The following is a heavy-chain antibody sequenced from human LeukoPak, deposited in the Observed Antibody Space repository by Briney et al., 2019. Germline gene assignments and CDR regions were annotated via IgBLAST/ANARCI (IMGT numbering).Heavy chain of an antibody. CDR2: IYYSGST. V-gene: IGHV4-59*01. Sequence: PSETLSLTCTVSGESISGFYWNWIRQPPGKGLEWIGYIYYSGSTNYSPSLKSRVTISLDTSKNQFSLKLSSVTAADTAVYYCARASGREWPRVIYYFDYWGQGTLVTVSS. D-gene: IGHD2-15*01. CDR3: ARASGREWPRVIYYFDY. CDR1: GESISGFY. J-gene: IGHJ4*02.